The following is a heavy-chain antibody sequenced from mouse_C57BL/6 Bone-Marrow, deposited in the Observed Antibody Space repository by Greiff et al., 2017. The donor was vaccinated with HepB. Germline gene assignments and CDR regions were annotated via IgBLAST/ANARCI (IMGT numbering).Heavy chain of an antibody. Sequence: EVQLVESGGGLVKPGGSLKLSCAASGFTFSDYGMHWVRQAPEKGLEWVAYISSGSSTIYYADTVKGRFTSSRDNAKNTLFLQMTSLRSEDTAMYYCATNWRGYYAMDYWGQGTSVTVSS. CDR1: GFTFSDYG. D-gene: IGHD4-1*02. V-gene: IGHV5-17*01. CDR3: ATNWRGYYAMDY. CDR2: ISSGSSTI. J-gene: IGHJ4*01.